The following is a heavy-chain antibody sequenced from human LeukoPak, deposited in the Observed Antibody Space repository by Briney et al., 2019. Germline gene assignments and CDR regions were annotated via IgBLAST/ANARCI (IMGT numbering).Heavy chain of an antibody. Sequence: GGSLRLSCVASGFTFSTYSMNWVRQAPGKGLEWVSYITSSSSAKYYADSVKGRFTISRDDSKNTLYLQMNSLRAEDTAVYYCARGLYHYDSNYWGQGTLVTVSS. V-gene: IGHV3-48*01. CDR3: ARGLYHYDSNY. J-gene: IGHJ4*02. CDR1: GFTFSTYS. D-gene: IGHD3-22*01. CDR2: ITSSSSAK.